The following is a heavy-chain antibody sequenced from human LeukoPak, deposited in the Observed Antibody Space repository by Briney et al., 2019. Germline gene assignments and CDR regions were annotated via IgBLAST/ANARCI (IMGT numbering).Heavy chain of an antibody. CDR2: ISSNGAST. D-gene: IGHD4-17*01. V-gene: IGHV3-64*02. CDR1: GFTFSIYA. CDR3: ATQSQLTVTTSLDN. J-gene: IGHJ4*02. Sequence: PGVSLRLSCAASGFTFSIYAMYWVPQAPGKGLEYVSAISSNGASTYYADSVKGRFTISRDNSKNTVSLQMGNMRTEDTAVYYCATQSQLTVTTSLDNCGQGTLVTVSS.